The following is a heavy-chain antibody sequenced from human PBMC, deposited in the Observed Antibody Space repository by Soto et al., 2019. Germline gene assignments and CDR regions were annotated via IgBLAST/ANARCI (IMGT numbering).Heavy chain of an antibody. D-gene: IGHD2-21*01. CDR1: GGSISSGGYY. Sequence: SETLSLTCTLSGGSISSGGYYWNWIRQHPGKGLEWIGYIYYSGTTYYNPSLKSRVTISVDTSKNQFSLKLSSVTAADTAVYYCAASCVGCGGFNYYGMDVWGQGTTVT. V-gene: IGHV4-31*03. CDR3: AASCVGCGGFNYYGMDV. J-gene: IGHJ6*02. CDR2: IYYSGTT.